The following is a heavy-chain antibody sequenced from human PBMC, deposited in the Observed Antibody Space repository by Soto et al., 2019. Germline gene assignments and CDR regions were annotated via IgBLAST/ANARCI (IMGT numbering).Heavy chain of an antibody. CDR3: TRGPRPSSSGTGAY. D-gene: IGHD1-26*01. J-gene: IGHJ4*02. Sequence: GGSLRLSCEASGFMFSMDWMHWVRQVPGKGPVWVSQINEDGVTTTYADSVKGRFTISRDNDKNTLYLQLDSLRVEDTAMYYCTRGPRPSSSGTGAYWGPGTQVTVSS. V-gene: IGHV3-74*03. CDR2: INEDGVTT. CDR1: GFMFSMDW.